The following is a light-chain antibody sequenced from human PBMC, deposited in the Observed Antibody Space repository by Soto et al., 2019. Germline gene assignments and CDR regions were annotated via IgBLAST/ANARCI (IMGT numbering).Light chain of an antibody. Sequence: QSVLTQPPSSSGATGKRVTISCSGSRSNLGSQVVQWFQQLPGTAPKLLMQNNNERPSGVPDRFSGSKSGTSASLAITGLQSADEGDYYCATWDDSLDGPVFGGGTKLTVL. CDR2: NNN. CDR1: RSNLGSQV. V-gene: IGLV1-44*01. CDR3: ATWDDSLDGPV. J-gene: IGLJ2*01.